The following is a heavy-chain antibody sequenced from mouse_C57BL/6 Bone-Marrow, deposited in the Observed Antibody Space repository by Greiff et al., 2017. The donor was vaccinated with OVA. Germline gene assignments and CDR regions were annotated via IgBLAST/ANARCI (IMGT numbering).Heavy chain of an antibody. J-gene: IGHJ3*01. CDR2: ISYDGSN. V-gene: IGHV3-6*01. CDR3: ARDDYPFAY. D-gene: IGHD2-13*01. CDR1: GYSITSGYY. Sequence: EVKLVESGPGLVKPSQSLSLTCSVTGYSITSGYYWNWIRQFPGNKLEWMGYISYDGSNNYNPSLKNRISITRDTSKNQFFLKLNSVTTEDTATYYCARDDYPFAYWGQGTLVTVSA.